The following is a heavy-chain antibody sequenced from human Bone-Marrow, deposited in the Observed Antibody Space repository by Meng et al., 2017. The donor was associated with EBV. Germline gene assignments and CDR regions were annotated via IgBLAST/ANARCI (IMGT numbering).Heavy chain of an antibody. D-gene: IGHD2-2*01. CDR2: IYHSGST. CDR1: GGSISSGGYS. V-gene: IGHV4-30-2*01. CDR3: ASSDCSSTSCYPRY. J-gene: IGHJ4*02. Sequence: HLSLQESGSGLVKPSQTLSLTCAVSGGSISSGGYSWSWIRQPPGKGLEWIGYIYHSGSTYYNPSLKSRVTISVDRSKNQFSLKLSSVTAADTAVYYCASSDCSSTSCYPRYWGQGTLVTVSS.